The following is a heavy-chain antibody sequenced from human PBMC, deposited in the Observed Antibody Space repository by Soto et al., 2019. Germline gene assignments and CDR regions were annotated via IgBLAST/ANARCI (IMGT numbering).Heavy chain of an antibody. CDR3: TKEALGAHYYSISAHDY. CDR1: GFSFSSYA. V-gene: IGHV3-23*01. J-gene: IGHJ4*02. D-gene: IGHD2-21*01. Sequence: GGSLRLSCEVSGFSFSSYAMSWVRQAPGKGLEWVSVISGSGDRTLYADSVKGRFTSSRDNSKHTVYLQMNSLRVEDTAVYYCTKEALGAHYYSISAHDYWGQGSLVTVSS. CDR2: ISGSGDRT.